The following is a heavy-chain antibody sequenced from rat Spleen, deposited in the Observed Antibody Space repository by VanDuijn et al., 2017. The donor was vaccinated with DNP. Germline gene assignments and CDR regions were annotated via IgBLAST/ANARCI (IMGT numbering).Heavy chain of an antibody. J-gene: IGHJ1*01. Sequence: EVKLVESGGGLVQPGSSLKLSCVASGFTFSSYNMHWIRQAPKKGLEWIALIYYDSSNKYYADSVKGRFTISRDNSKNTLYLEMNSLRSEDTAMYYCAKSEDMMVVITTLDWYFDFWGPGTMVTVSS. CDR1: GFTFSSYN. CDR2: IYYDSSNK. CDR3: AKSEDMMVVITTLDWYFDF. D-gene: IGHD1-12*02. V-gene: IGHV5-50*01.